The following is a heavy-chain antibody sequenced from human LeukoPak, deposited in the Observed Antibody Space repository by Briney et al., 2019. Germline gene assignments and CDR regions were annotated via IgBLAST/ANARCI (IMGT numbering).Heavy chain of an antibody. V-gene: IGHV3-7*01. CDR2: INEDGSRE. CDR3: ARAPPRRSDF. Sequence: PGGSLRLSCAASGFTFSNFLMTWVRHSAGKGLEWVASINEDGSRELYVDSAKGRFSISRDNANNALSLQMNSLRVEDTAVYYCARAPPRRSDFWGQGTLVTVSS. J-gene: IGHJ4*02. CDR1: GFTFSNFL.